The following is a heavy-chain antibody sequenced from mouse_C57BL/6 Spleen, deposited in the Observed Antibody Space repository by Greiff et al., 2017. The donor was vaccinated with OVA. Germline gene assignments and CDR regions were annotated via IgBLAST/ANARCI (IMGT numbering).Heavy chain of an antibody. CDR3: TRADYCDY. CDR2: IYPGNSDT. J-gene: IGHJ2*01. Sequence: VHVKQSGTVLARPGASVKMSCKTSGYTFTSYWMHWVQQRPGQGLEWIGAIYPGNSDTSYNQKFKGKAKLTADTSTSTAYMKLSRRTNEDSAIYYCTRADYCDYWGQGTTLTVSS. CDR1: GYTFTSYW. V-gene: IGHV1-5*01.